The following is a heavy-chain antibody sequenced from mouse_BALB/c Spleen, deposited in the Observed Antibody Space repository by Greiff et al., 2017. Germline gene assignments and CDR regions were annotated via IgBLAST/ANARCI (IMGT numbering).Heavy chain of an antibody. CDR2: IDPSDSET. D-gene: IGHD1-1*01. Sequence: QVQLQQPGAELVKPGAPVKLSCKASGYTFTSYWMNWVKQRPGRGLEWIGRIDPSDSETHYNQKFKDKATLTVDKSSSTAYIQLSSLTSEDSAVYYCARSYYGSRYYAMDYWGQGTSVTVSS. CDR1: GYTFTSYW. CDR3: ARSYYGSRYYAMDY. V-gene: IGHV1-69*02. J-gene: IGHJ4*01.